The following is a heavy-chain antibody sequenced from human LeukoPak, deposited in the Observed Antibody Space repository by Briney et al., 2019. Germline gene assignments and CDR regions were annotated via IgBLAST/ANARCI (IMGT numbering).Heavy chain of an antibody. Sequence: GRSLRLSCAASGFTFSSYAMHWVRQAPGKGLEWVAVISYDGSNKYYADSVKGRFTISRDNSKNTLYLQMNSLRAEDTAVYYCARGWQQVRPNDLDYWGQGTLVTVSS. CDR3: ARGWQQVRPNDLDY. V-gene: IGHV3-30-3*01. CDR2: ISYDGSNK. CDR1: GFTFSSYA. D-gene: IGHD5-24*01. J-gene: IGHJ4*02.